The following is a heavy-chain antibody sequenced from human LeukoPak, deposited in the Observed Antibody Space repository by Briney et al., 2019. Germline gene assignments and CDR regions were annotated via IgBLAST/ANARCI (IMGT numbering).Heavy chain of an antibody. J-gene: IGHJ4*02. CDR1: GFTFSSYS. D-gene: IGHD2-15*01. CDR2: ISSSSSYI. CDR3: ARGGRYCSGGSCREAFDY. Sequence: GSLRLSCAASGFTFSSYSMNWVRQAPGKGLEWVSSISSSSSYIYYADSVKGRFTISRDNAKNSLYLQMNSLRAEDTAVYYCARGGRYCSGGSCREAFDYWGQGTLVTVSS. V-gene: IGHV3-21*01.